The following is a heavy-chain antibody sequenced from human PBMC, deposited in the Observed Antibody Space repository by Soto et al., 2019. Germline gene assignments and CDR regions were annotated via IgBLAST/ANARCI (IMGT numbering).Heavy chain of an antibody. Sequence: GASVKVSCKASGYTFTSYGISWVRQAPGQGLEWMGWISAYNGNTNYAQKLQGRVTVTTDTSTSTAYMELRSLRSDDTAVYYCARDSELYSNSCYRLGGWYGPWGQGTLDIGSS. CDR3: ARDSELYSNSCYRLGGWYGP. V-gene: IGHV1-18*01. CDR2: ISAYNGNT. J-gene: IGHJ5*02. D-gene: IGHD6-13*01. CDR1: GYTFTSYG.